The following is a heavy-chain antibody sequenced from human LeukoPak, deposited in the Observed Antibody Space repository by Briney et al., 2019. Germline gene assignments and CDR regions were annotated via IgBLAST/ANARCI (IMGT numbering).Heavy chain of an antibody. CDR3: ARAVPAAIAIAGYFQH. CDR1: GGSFSGYY. Sequence: SSETLSLTCAVYGGSFSGYYWSWIRQPPGKGLEWIGEINHSGSTNYNPSLKSRVTISVDTSKNQFSLKLSSVTAADTAVYYCARAVPAAIAIAGYFQHWGRAPWSPSPQ. V-gene: IGHV4-34*01. J-gene: IGHJ1*01. D-gene: IGHD2-2*02. CDR2: INHSGST.